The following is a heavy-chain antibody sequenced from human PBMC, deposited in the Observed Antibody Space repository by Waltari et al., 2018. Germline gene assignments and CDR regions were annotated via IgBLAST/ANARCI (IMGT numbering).Heavy chain of an antibody. CDR3: ATKMSDQWLRE. Sequence: QVQLVQSGAEVRKPGSSVRISCKPSGGTFSSWAFSWVRQAPGQGLEWVGSVIPVFGTSSSAQRFQGRVSITADKSTTTIHMELNSLTSDDMAVYYCATKMSDQWLREWGQGTLVTVSS. D-gene: IGHD6-19*01. CDR2: VIPVFGTS. CDR1: GGTFSSWA. J-gene: IGHJ1*01. V-gene: IGHV1-69*14.